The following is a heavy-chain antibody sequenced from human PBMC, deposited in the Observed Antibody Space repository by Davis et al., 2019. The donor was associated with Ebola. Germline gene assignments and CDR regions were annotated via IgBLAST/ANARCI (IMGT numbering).Heavy chain of an antibody. J-gene: IGHJ6*04. D-gene: IGHD3-9*01. CDR3: ARGGGYYDILTGYTRSHGMDV. Sequence: SETLSLTCTVSGGSISSGGYYWNWIRQHPGEGLEWIGIIYYSGTTHYNPSLKSRVIISRDTSKNQFSLKLSSVTAADTAVYYCARGGGYYDILTGYTRSHGMDVWGKGTTVTVSS. V-gene: IGHV4-31*03. CDR2: IYYSGTT. CDR1: GGSISSGGYY.